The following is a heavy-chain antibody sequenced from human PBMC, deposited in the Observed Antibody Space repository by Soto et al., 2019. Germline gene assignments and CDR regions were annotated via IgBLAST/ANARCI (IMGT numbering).Heavy chain of an antibody. J-gene: IGHJ4*02. V-gene: IGHV3-48*02. CDR2: ISSSSSTI. D-gene: IGHD5-18*01. Sequence: GGSLRLSSAASGFTFSSYSMNWGRQAPGKGLEWVSYISSSSSTIYYADSVKGRFTISRDNSKNSLYLQMNSLRDEDTAVYYCARDPGSSYGPADYGGQGTLVTVSS. CDR1: GFTFSSYS. CDR3: ARDPGSSYGPADY.